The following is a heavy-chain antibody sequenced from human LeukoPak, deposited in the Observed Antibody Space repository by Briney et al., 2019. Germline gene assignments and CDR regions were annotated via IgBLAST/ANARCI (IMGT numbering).Heavy chain of an antibody. Sequence: GGSLRLSCAVSGFTFINYAISWVRQAPGKGLEWVSNITGGRGSTYYADSVKGRFTISRDNSRNTLSLQMNSLRADDTAIYYCAKVSVAGYYSYAMDVWGKGTTVTVSS. CDR2: ITGGRGST. D-gene: IGHD6-13*01. CDR1: GFTFINYA. CDR3: AKVSVAGYYSYAMDV. J-gene: IGHJ6*04. V-gene: IGHV3-23*01.